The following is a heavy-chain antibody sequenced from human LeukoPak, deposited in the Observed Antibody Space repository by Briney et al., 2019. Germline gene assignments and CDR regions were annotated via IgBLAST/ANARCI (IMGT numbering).Heavy chain of an antibody. V-gene: IGHV1-2*04. J-gene: IGHJ6*02. CDR1: GYTFTGYY. Sequence: GASVKVSCRASGYTFTGYYMHWVRQAPGQGLEWMGWINPNSGGTNYAQKFQGWVTMTRDTSISTAYMELSRLRSDDTAVYYCARGDPSHYYYYYGMDVWGQGTTVTVSS. CDR3: ARGDPSHYYYYYGMDV. CDR2: INPNSGGT.